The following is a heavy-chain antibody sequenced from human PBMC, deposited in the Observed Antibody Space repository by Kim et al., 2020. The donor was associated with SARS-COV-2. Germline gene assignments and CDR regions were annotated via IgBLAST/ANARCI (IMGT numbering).Heavy chain of an antibody. D-gene: IGHD6-19*01. CDR3: ARKDDGAYSSDWYDYFGLDV. V-gene: IGHV3-48*03. Sequence: GGSLRLSCVISRLFSNNYGVIWVRQSPGKGLEWLSYISESGSVTHYADSVKGRFTVFRDNDEGSVFLQMNNVRVDDTAVYYCARKDDGAYSSDWYDYFGLDVWGQGTTVTVSS. CDR2: ISESGSVT. CDR1: RLFSNNYG. J-gene: IGHJ6*02.